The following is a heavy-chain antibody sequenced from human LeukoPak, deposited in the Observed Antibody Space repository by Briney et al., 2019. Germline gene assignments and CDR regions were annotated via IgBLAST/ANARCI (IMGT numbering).Heavy chain of an antibody. V-gene: IGHV4-59*08. CDR2: IYGSGST. CDR1: GDSLSSHY. J-gene: IGHJ6*02. Sequence: SETLSLTCTVSGDSLSSHYWSWIRQPPGKGLEWIGYIYGSGSTHYDPSLRSRVTISEDTSKNQFSLKLTSVTAADTAVYYCARQGRDYGMDVWGQGTTVTVSS. CDR3: ARQGRDYGMDV.